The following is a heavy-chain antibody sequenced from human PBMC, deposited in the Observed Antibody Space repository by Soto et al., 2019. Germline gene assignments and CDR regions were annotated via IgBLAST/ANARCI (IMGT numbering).Heavy chain of an antibody. J-gene: IGHJ4*02. Sequence: QVQLQESGPGLVKPSQTLSLTCTVSGGSISSGGYYWSWIRQHPGKGLELTGYVYYSGITYYNQSLKTRVTISVDTSKNQFSLKLSSVTAAETAVYDCATNVSGGWNDRETLRYFDYWGQGTLVTVSS. D-gene: IGHD1-1*01. V-gene: IGHV4-31*03. CDR2: VYYSGIT. CDR1: GGSISSGGYY. CDR3: ATNVSGGWNDRETLRYFDY.